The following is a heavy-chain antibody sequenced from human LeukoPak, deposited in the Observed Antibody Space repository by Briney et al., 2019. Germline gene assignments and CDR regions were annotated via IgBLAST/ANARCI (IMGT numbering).Heavy chain of an antibody. CDR3: ARYDVWGSYRAFDY. D-gene: IGHD3-16*02. CDR1: GGSISSYY. J-gene: IGHJ4*02. Sequence: SETLSLTCTVSGGSISSYYWSWIRQPPGKGLEWSGYIYYSGSTNYNPSLKSRVTTSVKTSKNQFSLKLRSVTAADTAVYYCARYDVWGSYRAFDYWGQGTLVTVSS. V-gene: IGHV4-59*01. CDR2: IYYSGST.